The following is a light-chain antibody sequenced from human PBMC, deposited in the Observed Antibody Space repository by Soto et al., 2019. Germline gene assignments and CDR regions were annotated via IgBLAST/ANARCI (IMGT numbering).Light chain of an antibody. J-gene: IGLJ2*01. V-gene: IGLV2-14*03. Sequence: QSALTQPASVSEFPGQSVTISCIGTSSDVGAYNYVSWYQQHPGKAPKLIIFDVNHRPSGISNRFSGSKSGNTASLTVSGLQADDEADYCCSSFTVMNTQVFGGGTKVTVL. CDR1: SSDVGAYNY. CDR3: SSFTVMNTQV. CDR2: DVN.